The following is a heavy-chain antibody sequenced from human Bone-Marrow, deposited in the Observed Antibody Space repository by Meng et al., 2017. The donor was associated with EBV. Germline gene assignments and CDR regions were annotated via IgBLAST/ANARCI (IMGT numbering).Heavy chain of an antibody. D-gene: IGHD1-26*01. CDR2: IIPILGTA. CDR1: GGTFSSYD. CDR3: ASTRGIWYDFDY. Sequence: VQLVQLGGGVRKPVPPVTLSCMVSGGTFSSYDISWFRQPPVKGLEWMGGIIPILGTANYAQKFQGSVTTTAANSTSTAYMELSSLRSEATAVYYCASTRGIWYDFDYWGQGTLVTVSS. J-gene: IGHJ4*02. V-gene: IGHV1-69*06.